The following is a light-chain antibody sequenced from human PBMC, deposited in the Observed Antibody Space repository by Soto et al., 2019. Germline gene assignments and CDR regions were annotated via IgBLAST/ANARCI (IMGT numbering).Light chain of an antibody. CDR3: AAWDDSLSVVV. V-gene: IGLV1-47*01. J-gene: IGLJ2*01. Sequence: QSVLTQPPSASGTPGQRVTISCSGSSSNIGSNYVYWYQQLPGTAPKLLSYRNNQRPSGVPDRFSGSKSGTSASLAISGLRSEDEADYYCAAWDDSLSVVVFGGGTKLTVL. CDR2: RNN. CDR1: SSNIGSNY.